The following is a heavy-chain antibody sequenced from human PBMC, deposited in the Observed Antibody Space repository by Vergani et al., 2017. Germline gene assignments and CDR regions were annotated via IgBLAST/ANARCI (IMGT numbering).Heavy chain of an antibody. Sequence: QVQLVQSGAEVKKPGASVKVSCKASGYTFTSYGISWVRQAPGQGLEWMGWISAYNGNTNYAPKLQGRVTMTTDTSTSTAYMELRSLRSDDTAVYYCAGDPTFLTIFGVVTKNRYNWFDPWGQGTLVTVSS. CDR1: GYTFTSYG. CDR2: ISAYNGNT. V-gene: IGHV1-18*01. J-gene: IGHJ5*02. CDR3: AGDPTFLTIFGVVTKNRYNWFDP. D-gene: IGHD3-3*01.